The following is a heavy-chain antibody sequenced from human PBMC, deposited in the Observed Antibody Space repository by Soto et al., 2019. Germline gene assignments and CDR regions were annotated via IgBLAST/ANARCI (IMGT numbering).Heavy chain of an antibody. CDR3: SRAFVDSVGFGVDP. D-gene: IGHD3-3*01. CDR1: GDSINSGY. J-gene: IGHJ5*02. Sequence: QVHLQESGPGLVKPSETLSLTCSVSGDSINSGYWTWIRRPPGRGLEWIGFMYFGGSFNYNPSLESRVIASVDTSKNQSALKLPSVSAADTAIYYCSRAFVDSVGFGVDPWGQGALVTVSS. V-gene: IGHV4-59*01. CDR2: MYFGGSF.